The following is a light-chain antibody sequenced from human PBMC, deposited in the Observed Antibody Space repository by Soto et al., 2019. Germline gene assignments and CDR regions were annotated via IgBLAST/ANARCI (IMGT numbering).Light chain of an antibody. CDR2: GIS. V-gene: IGKV3-15*01. Sequence: EIVMTQSPATLSVSPGERATLSCRASQSVRSNLAWYQQKPGQAPRLLIYGISTRATGIPIRLSGSGSGTEFTLTISSLQSEDFATYYCLQHNSYPLTFGQGTKVEIK. CDR1: QSVRSN. J-gene: IGKJ1*01. CDR3: LQHNSYPLT.